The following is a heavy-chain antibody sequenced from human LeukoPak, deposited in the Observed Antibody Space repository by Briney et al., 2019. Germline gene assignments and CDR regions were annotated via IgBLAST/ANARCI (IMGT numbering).Heavy chain of an antibody. CDR3: ARVFRGYYDFWSGREPYGMDV. V-gene: IGHV1-18*01. Sequence: ASVKVSCKASGYTFTSYGISWVRQAPGQGLEWMGWISAYNGNTNYAQKLQGRVTMTTDTSTSTAYMELRSLRSDDTAVYYCARVFRGYYDFWSGREPYGMDVWGQGTTVTVSS. D-gene: IGHD3-3*01. J-gene: IGHJ6*02. CDR2: ISAYNGNT. CDR1: GYTFTSYG.